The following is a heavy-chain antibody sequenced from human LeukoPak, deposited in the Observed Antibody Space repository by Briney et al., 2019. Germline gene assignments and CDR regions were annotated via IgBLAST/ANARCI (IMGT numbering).Heavy chain of an antibody. D-gene: IGHD1-1*01. V-gene: IGHV5-10-1*01. CDR2: IDPSDSYT. Sequence: PGESLRISCKGSGYSFTSSWISWVRQMPGKGLEWLGRIDPSDSYTSYSPSFQGHVTMSADKSISTAYLQWSSLKASDTAMYYCARYTTGAFDYWGQGTLVAVSS. CDR1: GYSFTSSW. J-gene: IGHJ4*02. CDR3: ARYTTGAFDY.